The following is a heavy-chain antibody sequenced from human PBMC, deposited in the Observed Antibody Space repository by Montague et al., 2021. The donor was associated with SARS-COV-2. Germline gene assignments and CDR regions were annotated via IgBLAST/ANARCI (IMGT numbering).Heavy chain of an antibody. V-gene: IGHV4-59*01. Sequence: SETLSLTCIVSGGSTNYYYWSWIRQSPGKGLEWIGYMYYSGSTNYNPSLNSRVTMSLDRSKNQFSLKLRSVTAADTAVYYCARVAGYCTNGVCQTYYYYGLDVWGQGTTVTVSS. J-gene: IGHJ6*02. CDR1: GGSTNYYY. D-gene: IGHD2-8*01. CDR3: ARVAGYCTNGVCQTYYYYGLDV. CDR2: MYYSGST.